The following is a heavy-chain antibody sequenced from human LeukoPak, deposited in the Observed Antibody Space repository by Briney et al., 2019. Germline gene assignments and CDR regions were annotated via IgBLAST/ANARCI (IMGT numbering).Heavy chain of an antibody. V-gene: IGHV1-46*01. Sequence: ASVKVSCKASGYTFTSYYMHWVRQAPGQGLEWMGIINPSGGSTSYAQKFQGRVTMTRDTSTSTVYMELSSLRSEDTAVYYCARRSWAYCGGACYAQFFDPWGPGTLVTVSS. CDR2: INPSGGST. D-gene: IGHD2-21*02. CDR1: GYTFTSYY. J-gene: IGHJ5*02. CDR3: ARRSWAYCGGACYAQFFDP.